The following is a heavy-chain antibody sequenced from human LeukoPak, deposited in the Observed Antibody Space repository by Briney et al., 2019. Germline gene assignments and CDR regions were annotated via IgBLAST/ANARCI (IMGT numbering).Heavy chain of an antibody. CDR3: ANHNWGSVIRAFDI. D-gene: IGHD7-27*01. J-gene: IGHJ3*02. CDR2: ISYDGSNK. V-gene: IGHV3-30*04. Sequence: GRSLRLSCAASGFTFNSYAMHWVRQAPGKGLEWVAVISYDGSNKYYADSVKGRFTISRDNSKNTLYLQMNSLRAEDTAVYYCANHNWGSVIRAFDIWGQGTMVTVSS. CDR1: GFTFNSYA.